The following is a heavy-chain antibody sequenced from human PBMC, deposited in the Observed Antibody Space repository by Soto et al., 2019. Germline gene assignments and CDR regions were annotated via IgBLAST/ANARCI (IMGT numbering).Heavy chain of an antibody. J-gene: IGHJ4*02. Sequence: ASVKVSCKVAGHSLTDLSMHWVRQGPGRGLEWLGGFDPEEGEIIYAQNFQGRIRLTEDTSTDTASMELNSLKSEDTAIYYCATTTTTYVYDFDSWGQGTLVTVAS. CDR2: FDPEEGEI. V-gene: IGHV1-24*01. CDR3: ATTTTTYVYDFDS. D-gene: IGHD3-16*01. CDR1: GHSLTDLS.